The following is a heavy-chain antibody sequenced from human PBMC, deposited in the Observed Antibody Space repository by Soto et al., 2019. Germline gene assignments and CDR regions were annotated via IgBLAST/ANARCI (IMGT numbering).Heavy chain of an antibody. CDR1: GFTFSSYS. CDR2: ISSSSSYI. J-gene: IGHJ3*02. V-gene: IGHV3-21*01. Sequence: EVQLVESGGGLVKPGGSLRLCCAASGFTFSSYSMNWVRQAPGKGLEWVSSISSSSSYIYYADSVKGRFTISRDNAKNSLYLQMNSLRAEDTAVYYCARDPGIAAAQADAFDIWGQGTMVTVSS. D-gene: IGHD6-13*01. CDR3: ARDPGIAAAQADAFDI.